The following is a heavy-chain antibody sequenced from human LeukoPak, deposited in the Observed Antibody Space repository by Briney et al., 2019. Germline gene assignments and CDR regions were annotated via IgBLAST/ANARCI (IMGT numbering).Heavy chain of an antibody. J-gene: IGHJ3*02. CDR2: ISDDGSNK. D-gene: IGHD6-6*01. CDR1: GFIFSNYS. V-gene: IGHV3-30*04. CDR3: ARIYVSSADAFDI. Sequence: PGGSLRLSCAASGFIFSNYSLHWVRRAPGKGLEWVALISDDGSNKYYADSGKGRFTLSRDNAKNTLYLQMSSLRSEDTAVYYCARIYVSSADAFDIWGQGTMVTVSS.